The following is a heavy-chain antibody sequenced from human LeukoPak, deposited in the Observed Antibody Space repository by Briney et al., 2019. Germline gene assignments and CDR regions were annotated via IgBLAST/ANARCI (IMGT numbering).Heavy chain of an antibody. CDR2: IIPIFGTA. J-gene: IGHJ4*02. CDR1: GYTFTSYD. Sequence: SVKVSCKASGYTFTSYDINWVRQAPGQGLEWMGGIIPIFGTANYAQKFQGRVTITADESTSTAYMELSSLRSEDTAVYYCARGGIAAAGTVYWGQGTLVTVSS. CDR3: ARGGIAAAGTVY. D-gene: IGHD6-13*01. V-gene: IGHV1-69*13.